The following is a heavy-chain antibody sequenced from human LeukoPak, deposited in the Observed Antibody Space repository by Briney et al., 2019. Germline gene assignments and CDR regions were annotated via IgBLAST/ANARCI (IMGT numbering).Heavy chain of an antibody. D-gene: IGHD6-13*01. CDR3: ARGAADGLYYMDV. V-gene: IGHV3-20*04. Sequence: GGSLRLSCAASGFTFDDYGMSWVRQAPGKGLEWVSGINWSGDSRDYADSVKGRFTMSRDNAKNSLYLQMNSLRAEDTAFCYCARGAADGLYYMDVWGKGTTVTVSS. J-gene: IGHJ6*03. CDR2: INWSGDSR. CDR1: GFTFDDYG.